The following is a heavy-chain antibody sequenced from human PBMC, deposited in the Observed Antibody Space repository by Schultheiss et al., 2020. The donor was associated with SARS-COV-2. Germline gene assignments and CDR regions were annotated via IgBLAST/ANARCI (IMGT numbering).Heavy chain of an antibody. J-gene: IGHJ4*02. Sequence: GGSLRLSCAASGFTFSSYEMNWVRQAPGKGLEWVSSISSSSSYIYYADSVKGRFTISRDNSKNTLYLQMNSLRAEDTAVYYCAKAIVVVPAAHDYWGQGTLVTVSP. CDR3: AKAIVVVPAAHDY. CDR1: GFTFSSYE. D-gene: IGHD2-2*01. V-gene: IGHV3-21*04. CDR2: ISSSSSYI.